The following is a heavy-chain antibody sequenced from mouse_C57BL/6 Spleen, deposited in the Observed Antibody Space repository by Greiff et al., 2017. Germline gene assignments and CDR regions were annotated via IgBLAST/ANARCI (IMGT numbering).Heavy chain of an antibody. V-gene: IGHV1-80*01. CDR2: IYPGDGDT. Sequence: VQLQQSGAELVKPGASVKISCKASGYAFSSYWMNWVKQRPGKGLEWIGQIYPGDGDTNYNGKFKGKATLTADKSSSTAYMQRSSLTSEDSAVYDYARSGVTTEWDYWGQGTTRTVSS. CDR1: GYAFSSYW. J-gene: IGHJ2*01. D-gene: IGHD1-1*01. CDR3: ARSGVTTEWDY.